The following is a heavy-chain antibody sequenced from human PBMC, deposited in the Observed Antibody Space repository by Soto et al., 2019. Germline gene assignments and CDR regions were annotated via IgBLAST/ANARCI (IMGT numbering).Heavy chain of an antibody. D-gene: IGHD6-6*01. J-gene: IGHJ6*02. CDR1: GGSISSYY. CDR3: ARGGRATRLVDGMDV. V-gene: IGHV4-59*01. Sequence: SETLSLTCTVSGGSISSYYWSWIRQPPGRGLEWIGYIYSSGGTNYNPSLKSRVTISIDTSKNQFSLNLTSVTAADTAIYYCARGGRATRLVDGMDVWGLGATVTVS. CDR2: IYSSGGT.